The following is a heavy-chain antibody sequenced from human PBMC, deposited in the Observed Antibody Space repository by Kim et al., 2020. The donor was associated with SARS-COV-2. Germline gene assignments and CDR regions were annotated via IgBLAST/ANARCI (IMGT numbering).Heavy chain of an antibody. Sequence: SVKVSCKASGGTFSSYAISWVRQAPGQGLEWMGGIIPIFGTANYAQKFQGRVTITADESTSTAYMELSSLRSEDTAVYYCARVGIAAAGKASFDYWGQGTLVTVSS. D-gene: IGHD6-13*01. CDR3: ARVGIAAAGKASFDY. CDR1: GGTFSSYA. V-gene: IGHV1-69*13. J-gene: IGHJ4*02. CDR2: IIPIFGTA.